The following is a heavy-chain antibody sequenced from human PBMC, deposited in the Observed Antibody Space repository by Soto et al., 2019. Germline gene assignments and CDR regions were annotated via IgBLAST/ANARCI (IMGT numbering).Heavy chain of an antibody. CDR3: AKGDNLGPKTGYAFDP. CDR1: GDSVSSNTAS. D-gene: IGHD5-12*01. J-gene: IGHJ5*02. CDR2: TYFRSKWYN. Sequence: PPQTLSLTCAISGDSVSSNTASWNWIRQSPSRGPEWLGRTYFRSKWYNDYAVSVKSRIIINPDTSNNQFSLQLNSVTPEDTAVYFCAKGDNLGPKTGYAFDPWGQGIMVTVS. V-gene: IGHV6-1*01.